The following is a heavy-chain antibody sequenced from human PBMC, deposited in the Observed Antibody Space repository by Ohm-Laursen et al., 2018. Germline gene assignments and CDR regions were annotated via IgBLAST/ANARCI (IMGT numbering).Heavy chain of an antibody. CDR2: LYYSGTT. CDR1: GLSISNSNW. V-gene: IGHV4-28*01. J-gene: IGHJ5*02. CDR3: ARQLEQRQGWFDA. D-gene: IGHD1/OR15-1a*01. Sequence: SETLSLTCDVSGLSISNSNWWGWIRQPPGKGLEWVGYLYYSGTTYYNPSLKSRVTMSVDTSKNQFSVKLTSVTAVDTAVYYCARQLEQRQGWFDAWGQGTLVTVSS.